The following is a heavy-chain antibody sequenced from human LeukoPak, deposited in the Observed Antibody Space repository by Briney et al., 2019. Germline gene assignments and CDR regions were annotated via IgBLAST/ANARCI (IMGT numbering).Heavy chain of an antibody. J-gene: IGHJ6*03. CDR1: GYTFTGYY. D-gene: IGHD3-22*01. CDR2: INPNSGGT. V-gene: IGHV1-2*02. CDR3: ANVHYDSSGLLRSTGYYMDI. Sequence: ASVKVSCKASGYTFTGYYMHWVRQAPGQGLEWMGWINPNSGGTNYAQKFQGRVTMTRDTSISTAYMELSRLRSEDTAVYYCANVHYDSSGLLRSTGYYMDIWGKGTTVTVSS.